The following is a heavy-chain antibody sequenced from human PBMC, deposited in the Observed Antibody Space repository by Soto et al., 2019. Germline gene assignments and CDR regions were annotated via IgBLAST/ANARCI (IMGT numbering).Heavy chain of an antibody. CDR3: TGTFKSPNSDCLVFDV. D-gene: IGHD2-21*02. CDR2: IWSDGSQT. V-gene: IGHV3-33*01. CDR1: GFTFNNYA. Sequence: QVHLVESGGGVVQPGRSLRLSCATSGFTFNNYAMSWVRQAPGKGLEWLAVIWSDGSQTYYADSVRGRFIISRDNSNNILYLHMNSLRAGDTAMYYCTGTFKSPNSDCLVFDVWGQGTMVTVSA. J-gene: IGHJ3*01.